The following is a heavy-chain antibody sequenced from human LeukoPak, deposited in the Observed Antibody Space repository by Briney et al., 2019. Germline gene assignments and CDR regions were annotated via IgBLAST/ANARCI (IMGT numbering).Heavy chain of an antibody. CDR3: AKDYGDYGGWYFDL. D-gene: IGHD4-17*01. CDR2: ISGSDDNT. Sequence: GGSLRLSCVVSGLTVSRKFMNWVRQAPGKGLEWVSAISGSDDNTYYADSVKGRFTISRDNSKNTLYLQMNSLRAEDTAVYYCAKDYGDYGGWYFDLWGRGTLVTVSS. V-gene: IGHV3-23*01. CDR1: GLTVSRKF. J-gene: IGHJ2*01.